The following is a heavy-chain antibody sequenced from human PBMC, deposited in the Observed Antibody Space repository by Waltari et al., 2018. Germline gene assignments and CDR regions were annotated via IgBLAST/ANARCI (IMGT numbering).Heavy chain of an antibody. V-gene: IGHV4-61*02. CDR3: ARSGYDSTEGWLDP. J-gene: IGHJ5*02. CDR1: GASVSGGSYF. Sequence: QVQLQESGPGLVKPSQPLSLTCTVSGASVSGGSYFWNWIRQPAGKGLEWIARIYTTGRTDYNPSLQSRVTISADTSKNELSLKMSSVTAADTAVYYCARSGYDSTEGWLDPWGPGTLVTVSS. CDR2: IYTTGRT. D-gene: IGHD3-22*01.